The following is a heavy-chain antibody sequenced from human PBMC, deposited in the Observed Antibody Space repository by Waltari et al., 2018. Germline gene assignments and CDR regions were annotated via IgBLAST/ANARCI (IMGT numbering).Heavy chain of an antibody. D-gene: IGHD2-2*02. Sequence: EVQLVQSGAEVKKPGESLKISCKGSGYSFTSYWIGWVRQLPGKGLEWMGIIYPGDSDTRYSPSFQGQVTISADKSISTAYLQWSSLKASDTAMYYCAQVCSSTSCYTEGFAFDIWGQGTMVTVSS. V-gene: IGHV5-51*01. CDR2: IYPGDSDT. CDR3: AQVCSSTSCYTEGFAFDI. CDR1: GYSFTSYW. J-gene: IGHJ3*02.